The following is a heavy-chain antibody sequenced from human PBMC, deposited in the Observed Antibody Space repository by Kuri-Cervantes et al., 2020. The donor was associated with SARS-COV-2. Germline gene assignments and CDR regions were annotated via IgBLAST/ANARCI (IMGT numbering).Heavy chain of an antibody. J-gene: IGHJ6*03. CDR1: GVTFSSHS. Sequence: GGSLRLSCAASGVTFSSHSMNWVRQAPGKGLEWVSSISSSSTYIYYPDSVKGRFTNSRDNAKNSLFLQMNSLRADDTAVYYCARAVGSSSAGDYSMDVWGKGTTVTVSS. V-gene: IGHV3-21*01. D-gene: IGHD6-6*01. CDR3: ARAVGSSSAGDYSMDV. CDR2: ISSSSTYI.